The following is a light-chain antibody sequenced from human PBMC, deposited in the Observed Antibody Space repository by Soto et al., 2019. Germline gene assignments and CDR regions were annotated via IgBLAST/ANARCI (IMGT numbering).Light chain of an antibody. J-gene: IGLJ2*01. CDR3: QSYHSSLSGVV. CDR1: SSNIGSRYD. CDR2: ATS. Sequence: QSVLTQPPSVSGAPGQRVTISCTGGSSNIGSRYDVHWYQQIPGTAPKLLIYATSNRPSGVPDRISGSKSGTSASLAISGLQTEDEADYYCQSYHSSLSGVVFGGGTKLTVL. V-gene: IGLV1-40*01.